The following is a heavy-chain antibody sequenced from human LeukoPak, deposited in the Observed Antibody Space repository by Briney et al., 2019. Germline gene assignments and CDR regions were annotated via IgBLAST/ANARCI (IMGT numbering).Heavy chain of an antibody. CDR2: INHSGST. V-gene: IGHV4-34*01. CDR1: GGSFSGYY. D-gene: IGHD5/OR15-5a*01. J-gene: IGHJ6*03. Sequence: SETLSLTCAVYGGSFSGYYWSWIRQPPGKGLEWIGEINHSGSTNYNPSLKSRVTISVDTSKNQFSLKLSSVTAADTAVYYCASLNKVSVPKYYYYYYMDVWGKGTTVTVSS. CDR3: ASLNKVSVPKYYYYYYMDV.